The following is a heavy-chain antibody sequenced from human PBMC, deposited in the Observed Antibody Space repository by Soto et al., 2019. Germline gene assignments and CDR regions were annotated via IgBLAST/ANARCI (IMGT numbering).Heavy chain of an antibody. V-gene: IGHV3-48*02. D-gene: IGHD1-26*01. CDR2: VSGSGNTQ. CDR3: ARDPKSGNQKLYFDY. CDR1: GFSFRSYS. Sequence: GGSLRLSCVASGFSFRSYSMNWVRQAPGKGTEWVAYVSGSGNTQYYADSVKGRFTISRDNAKQSLYLQLNSLRDEDTAVYYCARDPKSGNQKLYFDYWGQGALVTVSS. J-gene: IGHJ4*02.